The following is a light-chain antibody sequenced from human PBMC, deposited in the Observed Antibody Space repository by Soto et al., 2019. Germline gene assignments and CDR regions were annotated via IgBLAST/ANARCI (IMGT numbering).Light chain of an antibody. J-gene: IGLJ1*01. V-gene: IGLV2-11*01. CDR3: CSYAGSYTP. Sequence: QSVLTQPRSVSGSPGQSVTISCTGTSSDVGGYNYVSWYQQHPGKAPKLMIYDVSKRPSGVPDRFSGSKSGNMASLTISGLQAEDEADYYCCSYAGSYTPFGTGTKVTVL. CDR2: DVS. CDR1: SSDVGGYNY.